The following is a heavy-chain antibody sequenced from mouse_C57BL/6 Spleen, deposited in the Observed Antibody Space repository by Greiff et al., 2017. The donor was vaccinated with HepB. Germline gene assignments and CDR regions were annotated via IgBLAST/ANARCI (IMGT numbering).Heavy chain of an antibody. J-gene: IGHJ4*01. D-gene: IGHD1-1*01. CDR3: ARSRIITTVVAEAMDY. Sequence: VQLQQSGAELVKPGASVKLSCKASGYTFTEYTIHWVKQRSGQGLEWIGWFYPGSGSIKYNEKFKDKATLTADKSSSTAYMELRSLTSEDSAVYCCARSRIITTVVAEAMDYWGQGTSVTVSS. CDR2: FYPGSGSI. V-gene: IGHV1-62-2*01. CDR1: GYTFTEYT.